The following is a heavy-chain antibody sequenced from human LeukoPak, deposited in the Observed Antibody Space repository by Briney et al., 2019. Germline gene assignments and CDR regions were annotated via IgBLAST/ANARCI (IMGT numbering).Heavy chain of an antibody. J-gene: IGHJ4*02. CDR3: ARDQRVHDSSGYYYQVGYYFDY. V-gene: IGHV3-33*01. CDR1: GFTFSSYG. Sequence: GGSLRLSCAASGFTFSSYGMHWVRQAPGKGLEWVAVIWYDGSNKYYADSAKGRFTISRDNSKNTLYLQMNSLRAEDTAVYYCARDQRVHDSSGYYYQVGYYFDYWGQGTLVTVSS. CDR2: IWYDGSNK. D-gene: IGHD3-22*01.